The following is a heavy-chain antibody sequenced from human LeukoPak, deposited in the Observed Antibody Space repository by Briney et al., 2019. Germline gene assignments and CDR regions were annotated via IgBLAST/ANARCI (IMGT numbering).Heavy chain of an antibody. CDR3: ARSRGELFLGYYYYYMDV. D-gene: IGHD3-10*01. Sequence: GASVKVSCKASGYTFTGYYMHWVRQAPGQGLEWMGWINPNSGGTNYAQKFQGRVTMTRDTSISTAYMELSRLRSDDTAVYYCARSRGELFLGYYYYYMDVWGKGTTVTISS. V-gene: IGHV1-2*02. J-gene: IGHJ6*03. CDR1: GYTFTGYY. CDR2: INPNSGGT.